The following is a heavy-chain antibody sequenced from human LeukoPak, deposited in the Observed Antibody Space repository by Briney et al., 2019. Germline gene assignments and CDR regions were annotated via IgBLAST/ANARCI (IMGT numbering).Heavy chain of an antibody. Sequence: ASVKVSCKASGYTFTGYYMHWVRQAPGQGLEWMGWINPNSGGTNYAQKFQGRVTMTRDTSISTAYMELSRLRSDDTAVYYCARNARGATFLFRCYYMDVWGKGTTVTVSS. D-gene: IGHD1-26*01. CDR2: INPNSGGT. J-gene: IGHJ6*03. V-gene: IGHV1-2*02. CDR1: GYTFTGYY. CDR3: ARNARGATFLFRCYYMDV.